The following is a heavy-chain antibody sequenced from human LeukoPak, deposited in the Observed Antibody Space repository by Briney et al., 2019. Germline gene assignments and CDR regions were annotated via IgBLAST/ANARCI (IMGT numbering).Heavy chain of an antibody. D-gene: IGHD3-9*01. V-gene: IGHV3-21*01. CDR3: ARGFKSVGYDILTDDFDY. CDR1: GFTFSSYS. Sequence: PGGSLRLSCAASGFTFSSYSMNWVRQAPGKGLEWVSSISSSSSYIYYADSVKGRFTISRDNAKNSLYLQMNSLRAEDTAVYYCARGFKSVGYDILTDDFDYWGQGTLVTVSS. CDR2: ISSSSSYI. J-gene: IGHJ4*02.